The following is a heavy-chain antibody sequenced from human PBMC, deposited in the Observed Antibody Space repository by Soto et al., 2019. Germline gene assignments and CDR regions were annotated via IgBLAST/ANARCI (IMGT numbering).Heavy chain of an antibody. J-gene: IGHJ3*02. CDR3: ARGWVAATFQWLGNDAFDI. D-gene: IGHD2-15*01. V-gene: IGHV3-30-3*01. Sequence: QVQLVESGGGVVQPGRSLRLSCAASGFTFSSYAMHWVRQAPGKGLEWVAVISYDGSNKYYADSVKGRFTISRDNSKNTLYLQMNSLRAEDTAVYYCARGWVAATFQWLGNDAFDIWGQGTMVTVSS. CDR2: ISYDGSNK. CDR1: GFTFSSYA.